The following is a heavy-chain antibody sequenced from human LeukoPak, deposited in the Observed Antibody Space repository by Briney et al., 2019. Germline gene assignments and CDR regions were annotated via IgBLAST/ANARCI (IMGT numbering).Heavy chain of an antibody. Sequence: PGGSLRLSCGASGFTFRTSWMNWVRQAPGKGLEWVASINPDGSEKYSVDSVKGRFTISRDNAKNSLYLQMNSLRAEDTAVYYCAKDPRDHSYGWSWRYFDYWGQEPWSPSPQ. J-gene: IGHJ4*01. CDR2: INPDGSEK. V-gene: IGHV3-7*01. CDR3: AKDPRDHSYGWSWRYFDY. D-gene: IGHD5-18*01. CDR1: GFTFRTSW.